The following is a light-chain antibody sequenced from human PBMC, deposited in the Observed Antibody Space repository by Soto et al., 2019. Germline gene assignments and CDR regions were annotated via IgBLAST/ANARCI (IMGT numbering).Light chain of an antibody. Sequence: QSALTQPASVSGSPGQSITISCTGTSSDVGGYNYVSWYQQHPGKAPKLMIYEVSKRPSGVCNRVSGSKSGNTASLTISGLQAEDEADYYCSSYTSSSTLVFGGGTKLTVL. CDR3: SSYTSSSTLV. J-gene: IGLJ2*01. CDR2: EVS. V-gene: IGLV2-14*01. CDR1: SSDVGGYNY.